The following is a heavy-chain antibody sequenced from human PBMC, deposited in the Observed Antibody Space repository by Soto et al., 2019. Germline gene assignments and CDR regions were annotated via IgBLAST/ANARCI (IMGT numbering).Heavy chain of an antibody. Sequence: WIGQPPGKGLEWIGEINHSGSTNYNPSLKSRVTISVDTSKTQFSLKLSSVTAADTVFYYCARVTDYGDYKLFDYLXQGTLVTVSS. J-gene: IGHJ4*02. CDR2: INHSGST. D-gene: IGHD4-17*01. CDR3: ARVTDYGDYKLFDY. V-gene: IGHV4-34*01.